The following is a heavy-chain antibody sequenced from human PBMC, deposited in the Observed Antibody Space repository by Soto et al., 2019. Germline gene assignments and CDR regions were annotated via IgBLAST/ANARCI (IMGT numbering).Heavy chain of an antibody. CDR1: GFTFSNYA. J-gene: IGHJ4*02. V-gene: IGHV3-23*01. CDR2: ISGSGGGT. Sequence: SLRLSCAASGFTFSNYALNWVRQAPGKGLEWVSAISGSGGGTYYADSVKGRFTISRDNSKNTLYLQMKSLRAEDTAVYYCAKERLPSSGSYYTLFDYWGQGTLVTVSS. CDR3: AKERLPSSGSYYTLFDY. D-gene: IGHD3-10*01.